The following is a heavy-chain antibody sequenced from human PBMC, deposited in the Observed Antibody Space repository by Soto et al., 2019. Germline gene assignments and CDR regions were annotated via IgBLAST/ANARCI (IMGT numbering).Heavy chain of an antibody. J-gene: IGHJ5*02. Sequence: SETLSLTCTVSGGSIFSSYWAWIRQPPGKGLEWIGNVYYSGSTNYNPSLKSRITISVDTSKNQFFLNLSSVPAADTAVYYCARLPGASSWFAPWGQGTLVTVSS. CDR2: VYYSGST. CDR1: GGSIFSSY. V-gene: IGHV4-59*01. CDR3: ARLPGASSWFAP.